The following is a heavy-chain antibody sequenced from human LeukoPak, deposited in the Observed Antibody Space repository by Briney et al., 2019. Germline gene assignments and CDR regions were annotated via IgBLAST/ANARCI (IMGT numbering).Heavy chain of an antibody. CDR1: GGSISSSSYY. CDR2: FYYSGST. J-gene: IGHJ4*02. Sequence: SETLSLTCTVSGGSISSSSYYWGWIRQPPGKGLEWIGSFYYSGSTYYNPSLKSRVTISVDTSKNQFSLKLSSVTAADTAVYYCARVRDWGYYDYWGQGTLVTVSS. CDR3: ARVRDWGYYDY. V-gene: IGHV4-39*07. D-gene: IGHD7-27*01.